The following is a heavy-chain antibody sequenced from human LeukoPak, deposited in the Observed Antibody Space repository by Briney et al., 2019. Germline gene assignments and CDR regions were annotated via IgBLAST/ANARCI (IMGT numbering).Heavy chain of an antibody. Sequence: KPAETLSLTCTVSGGSISNYYWSWIRQPPGKGLEWIGYIYYSGTTNYNPSLKSRVTISVDTSKNQFSLKLSSVTAADTAVYYCARTVVVVAASQSFDYWGQGTLVTVSS. CDR1: GGSISNYY. CDR2: IYYSGTT. V-gene: IGHV4-59*08. CDR3: ARTVVVVAASQSFDY. D-gene: IGHD2-15*01. J-gene: IGHJ4*02.